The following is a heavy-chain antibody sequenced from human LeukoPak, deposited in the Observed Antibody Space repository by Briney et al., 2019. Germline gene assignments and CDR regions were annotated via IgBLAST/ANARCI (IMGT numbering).Heavy chain of an antibody. CDR2: IWYDGSNK. CDR3: ARDSGWFGDSMDV. D-gene: IGHD3-10*01. CDR1: GFTFSSYG. Sequence: GGSLRLSCAASGFTFSSYGMHWVRQAPDKGLEWVAVIWYDGSNKYYADSVKGRFTISRDNSKNTLYLQMNSLRAEDTAVYYCARDSGWFGDSMDVWGQGTTVTVS. J-gene: IGHJ6*02. V-gene: IGHV3-33*01.